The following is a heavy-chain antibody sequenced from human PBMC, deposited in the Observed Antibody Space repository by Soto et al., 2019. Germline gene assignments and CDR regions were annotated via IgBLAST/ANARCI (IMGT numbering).Heavy chain of an antibody. D-gene: IGHD2-15*01. V-gene: IGHV3-7*01. CDR3: ARGEYCSGGSCYDKWGAFDI. CDR2: INEDGSEK. J-gene: IGHJ3*02. CDR1: GFTLSISW. Sequence: PGGSLRPSCAASGFTLSISWMNWVRQAPGKGREWVGSINEDGSEKNYVDSVKGRFTISRDNAKNSLYLQMNSLRADDTAMYYCARGEYCSGGSCYDKWGAFDIWGQGTMVTVSS.